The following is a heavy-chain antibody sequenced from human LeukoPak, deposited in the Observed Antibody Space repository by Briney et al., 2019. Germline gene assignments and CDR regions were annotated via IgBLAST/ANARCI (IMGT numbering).Heavy chain of an antibody. V-gene: IGHV4-59*08. CDR3: ARRGGDSSGNFDY. CDR2: IYYSGGT. Sequence: PSETLSLTCTVSGGSISSFHWSWIRQPPAKGLEWIGYIYYSGGTNYNPSLKSRVTISVDTSKKQFSLRLSSVTAADTAVYYCARRGGDSSGNFDYWGQGTLVTVSS. CDR1: GGSISSFH. D-gene: IGHD3-22*01. J-gene: IGHJ4*02.